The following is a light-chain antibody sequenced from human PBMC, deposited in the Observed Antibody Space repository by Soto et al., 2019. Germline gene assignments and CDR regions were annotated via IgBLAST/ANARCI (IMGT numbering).Light chain of an antibody. V-gene: IGKV1-39*01. CDR2: AAS. J-gene: IGKJ2*01. CDR3: QQSYSTPYP. Sequence: DIQMTQSPSSLSASVGDRVTITCRASQSISSYLNWYQQKPGKAPKLLIYAASSLQSGVPSRFSGSGSGTDFTLTISSLQPEDFATYYCQQSYSTPYPLGPGTKVDI. CDR1: QSISSY.